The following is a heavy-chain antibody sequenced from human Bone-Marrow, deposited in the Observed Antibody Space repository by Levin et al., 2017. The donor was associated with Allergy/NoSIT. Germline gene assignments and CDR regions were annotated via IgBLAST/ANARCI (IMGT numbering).Heavy chain of an antibody. J-gene: IGHJ4*02. Sequence: GSLRLSCTVSGGSVSSGSYYWSWIRQPPGKGLEWIGYIYYSGGTNYNPSLKSRVTISVDTSKNQFSLKLSSVTAADTAVYYCATGRDYYDSSGYYLIDYWGQGTLVTVSS. D-gene: IGHD3-22*01. V-gene: IGHV4-61*01. CDR1: GGSVSSGSYY. CDR2: IYYSGGT. CDR3: ATGRDYYDSSGYYLIDY.